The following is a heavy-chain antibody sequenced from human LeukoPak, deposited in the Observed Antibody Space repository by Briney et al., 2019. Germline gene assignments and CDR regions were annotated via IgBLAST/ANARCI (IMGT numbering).Heavy chain of an antibody. CDR2: IYTSGST. CDR1: GGSISSGSYY. J-gene: IGHJ5*02. Sequence: SSQTLSLTCTVSGGSISSGSYYWSWIRQPAGKGLEWIGRIYTSGSTNYNPSLKRRVTISVDTSKNQSSLKLSSVTAADTAVYYCATNSSSSPWFDPWGQGTLVTVSS. D-gene: IGHD6-6*01. CDR3: ATNSSSSPWFDP. V-gene: IGHV4-61*02.